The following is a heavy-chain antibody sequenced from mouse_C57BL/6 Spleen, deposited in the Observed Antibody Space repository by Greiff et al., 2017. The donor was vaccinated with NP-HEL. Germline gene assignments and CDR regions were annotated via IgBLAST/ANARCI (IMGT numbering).Heavy chain of an antibody. D-gene: IGHD2-1*01. CDR1: GFTFSSYG. CDR2: ISSGGSYT. CDR3: ARRGNYGYYFDY. V-gene: IGHV5-6*02. Sequence: EVKVVESGGDLVKPGGSLKLSCAASGFTFSSYGMSWVRQTPDKRLEWVATISSGGSYTYYPDSVKGRFTISRDNAKNTLYLQMSSLKSEDTAMYYCARRGNYGYYFDYWGQGTTLTVSS. J-gene: IGHJ2*01.